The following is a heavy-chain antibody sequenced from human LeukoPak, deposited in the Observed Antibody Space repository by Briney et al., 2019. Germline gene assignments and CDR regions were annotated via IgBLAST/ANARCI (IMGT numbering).Heavy chain of an antibody. CDR2: IYPGDSDT. V-gene: IGHV5-51*01. J-gene: IGHJ5*02. CDR1: GYSFTSYW. D-gene: IGHD2-15*01. CDR3: AKQGRYCSGGSCYSGS. Sequence: ESLKISCKGSGYSFTSYWTGWVRQMPGKGLEWMGIIYPGDSDTRYSPSFQGQVTISADKSISTAYLQWSSLKASDTAMYYCAKQGRYCSGGSCYSGSWGQGTLVTVSS.